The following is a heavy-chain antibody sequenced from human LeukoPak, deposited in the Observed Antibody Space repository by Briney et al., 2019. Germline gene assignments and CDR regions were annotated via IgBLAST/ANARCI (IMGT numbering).Heavy chain of an antibody. D-gene: IGHD3-22*01. CDR1: GFSFTSFS. Sequence: GRSLRLSRAASGFSFTSFSIHWVRQTPDKGLEWLAVISFDGTTKYYADSVKGRFTISTDNSKNTVFLQMNSLRFEDTALYFCARRWDSSGPIDYWGQGTLVSVSS. J-gene: IGHJ4*01. CDR3: ARRWDSSGPIDY. V-gene: IGHV3-30*04. CDR2: ISFDGTTK.